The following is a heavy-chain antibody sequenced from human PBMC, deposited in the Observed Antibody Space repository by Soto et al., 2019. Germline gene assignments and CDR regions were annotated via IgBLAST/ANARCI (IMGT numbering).Heavy chain of an antibody. D-gene: IGHD2-15*01. CDR2: INPSGGSK. Sequence: ASVKVSCKASGYTFTSYYMHWVRQAPGQGPEWVGIINPSGGSKSYAQKFQGRVTMTMDTSTSTVYMELSSLRSEDTAVYYCARETDKFRGMDVWGQGTTVTVSS. CDR1: GYTFTSYY. V-gene: IGHV1-46*01. CDR3: ARETDKFRGMDV. J-gene: IGHJ6*02.